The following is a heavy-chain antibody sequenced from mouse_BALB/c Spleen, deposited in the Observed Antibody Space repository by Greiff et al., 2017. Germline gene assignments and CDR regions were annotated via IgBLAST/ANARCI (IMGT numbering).Heavy chain of an antibody. D-gene: IGHD1-1*01. V-gene: IGHV5-9*03. Sequence: EVQRVESGGGLVKPGGSLKLSCAASGFTFSSYTMSWVRQTPEKRLEWVATISSGGGNTYYPDSVKGRFTISRDNAKNNLYLQMSSLRSEDTALYYCARCGNYGSSYWYFDVWGAGTTVTVSS. CDR1: GFTFSSYT. CDR3: ARCGNYGSSYWYFDV. CDR2: ISSGGGNT. J-gene: IGHJ1*01.